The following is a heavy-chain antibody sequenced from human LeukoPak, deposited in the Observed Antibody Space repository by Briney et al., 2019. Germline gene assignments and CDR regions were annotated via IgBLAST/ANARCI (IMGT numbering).Heavy chain of an antibody. CDR3: AKDGGEVPAAIPYYFDY. V-gene: IGHV3-23*01. CDR2: ISGSGGST. D-gene: IGHD2-2*01. Sequence: GASLRLSCAASGFTFSSYAMSWVRQAPGKGLEWVSAISGSGGSTYYADSVKGRFTISRDSSKNTLYLQMNSLRAEDTAVYYCAKDGGEVPAAIPYYFDYWGQGTLVTVSS. J-gene: IGHJ4*02. CDR1: GFTFSSYA.